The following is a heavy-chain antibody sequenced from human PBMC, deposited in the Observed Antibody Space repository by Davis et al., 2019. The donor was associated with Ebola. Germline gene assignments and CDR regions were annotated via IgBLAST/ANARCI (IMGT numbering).Heavy chain of an antibody. CDR1: GGSFSGYY. V-gene: IGHV4-34*01. CDR2: INHSGST. J-gene: IGHJ4*02. D-gene: IGHD3-22*01. Sequence: PSETLSLTCAVYGGSFSGYYWSWIRQPPGKGLEWIGEINHSGSTNYNPSLKSRVTISVDTSKNQFSLKLSSVTAADTAVYYCARGGAGYYDSSGSLYYFDYWGQGTLVTVSS. CDR3: ARGGAGYYDSSGSLYYFDY.